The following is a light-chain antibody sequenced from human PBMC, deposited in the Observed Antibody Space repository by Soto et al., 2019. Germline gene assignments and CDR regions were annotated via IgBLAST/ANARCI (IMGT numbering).Light chain of an antibody. J-gene: IGKJ1*01. V-gene: IGKV3D-15*01. Sequence: IVMTQSPATLSVSPGERATLSCRASQSVGSNYLAWYQQKPGQAPRLLIYGASSRATGIADRFSGSGSGTEFTLTISSLQSEDFAVYFCQQYADWPKTFGQGTKVDIK. CDR1: QSVGSN. CDR3: QQYADWPKT. CDR2: GAS.